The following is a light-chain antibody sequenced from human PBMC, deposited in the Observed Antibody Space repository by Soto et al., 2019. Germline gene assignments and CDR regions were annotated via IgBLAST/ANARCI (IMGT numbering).Light chain of an antibody. CDR1: QSVSSGY. CDR2: GAS. V-gene: IGKV3-20*01. CDR3: QQYGSSGT. J-gene: IGKJ1*01. Sequence: VLTQSPGTLTLSXGERATLSXXASQSVSSGYLAWYQQKPGQAPRLLIYGASNRATGIPDRFSGSGSGTDFTLTISRLEPEDFAVYYCQQYGSSGTFGQGTKVDIK.